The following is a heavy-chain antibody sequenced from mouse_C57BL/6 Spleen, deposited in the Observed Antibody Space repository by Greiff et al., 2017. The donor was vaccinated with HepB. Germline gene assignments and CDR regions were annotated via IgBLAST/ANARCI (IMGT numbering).Heavy chain of an antibody. D-gene: IGHD2-5*01. V-gene: IGHV1-50*01. Sequence: QVQLQQPGAELVKPGASVKLSCKASGYTFTSYWMQWVKQRPGQGLEWIGEIDPSDSYTNYNQKFKGKATLTVDTSSSTAYMQLSSLTSEDSAVYYCARKSNYRYFDVWGTGTTVTVSS. J-gene: IGHJ1*03. CDR1: GYTFTSYW. CDR2: IDPSDSYT. CDR3: ARKSNYRYFDV.